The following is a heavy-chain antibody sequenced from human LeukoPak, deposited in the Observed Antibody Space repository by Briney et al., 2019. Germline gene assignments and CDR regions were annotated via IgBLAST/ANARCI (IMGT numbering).Heavy chain of an antibody. CDR2: ISGSGGTT. CDR3: ARGFGELLPYYFDY. D-gene: IGHD3-10*01. Sequence: GGSLRLSCAASGFTFSSYAMSWVRQAPGKGLEWASGISGSGGTTYYTDSVKGRFTISRDNSKNTLYLQMNSLRAEDTAVYYCARGFGELLPYYFDYWGQGTLVTVSS. J-gene: IGHJ4*02. V-gene: IGHV3-23*01. CDR1: GFTFSSYA.